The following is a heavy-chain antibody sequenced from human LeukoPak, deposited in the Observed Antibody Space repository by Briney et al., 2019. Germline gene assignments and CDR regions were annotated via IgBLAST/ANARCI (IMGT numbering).Heavy chain of an antibody. CDR3: ARVALYCSGGSCYSAAFDY. V-gene: IGHV4-38-2*02. D-gene: IGHD2-15*01. J-gene: IGHJ4*02. Sequence: SETLSLTCTVSGYSISSGYYWGWIRQPPGKGLEWIGSIYHSGSTYYNPSLKSRVTISVDTSKNQFSLKLSSVTAADTAVYYCARVALYCSGGSCYSAAFDYWGQGTLVTVSS. CDR2: IYHSGST. CDR1: GYSISSGYY.